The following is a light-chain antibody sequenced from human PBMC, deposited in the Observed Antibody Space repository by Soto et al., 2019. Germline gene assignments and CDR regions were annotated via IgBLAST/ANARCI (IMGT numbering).Light chain of an antibody. CDR2: DVS. J-gene: IGLJ1*01. CDR3: SSYTSSSTLSTYG. CDR1: SSDVGGYNY. V-gene: IGLV2-14*03. Sequence: QSVLTQPASVSGSPGQSITISCTGTSSDVGGYNYVSWYQHHPGKASKLMIYDVSNRPSGVSNRFSGSKSGNTASLIISGLQAEDEADYYCSSYTSSSTLSTYGFGTGTKVTVL.